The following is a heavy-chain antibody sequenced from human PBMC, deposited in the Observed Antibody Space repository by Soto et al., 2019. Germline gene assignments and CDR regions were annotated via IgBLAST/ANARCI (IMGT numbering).Heavy chain of an antibody. J-gene: IGHJ4*02. CDR2: ISSSSSTI. CDR3: AAEKGYDIFDY. Sequence: GGSLRLSCAASGFTLSSYSMNWVRQAPGKGLEWVSYISSSSSTIYYADSVKGRFTISRDNAKNSLYLQMNSLRAEDTAVYYCAAEKGYDIFDYWGQGTLVTVSS. D-gene: IGHD5-12*01. V-gene: IGHV3-48*01. CDR1: GFTLSSYS.